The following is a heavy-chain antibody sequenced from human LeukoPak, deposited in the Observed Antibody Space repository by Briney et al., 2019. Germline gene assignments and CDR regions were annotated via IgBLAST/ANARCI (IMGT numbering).Heavy chain of an antibody. CDR2: ILYDGSNK. V-gene: IGHV3-30-3*01. CDR1: GFTFSSSA. Sequence: GGSLRLSCAASGFTFSSSAMHWVRQAPGKGLEWVALILYDGSNKYYADSVKGRSTISRDNSKNTLYLQMNSLRTEDTAMYYCAISSGWSFVVASWFDPWGQGTLVTVSS. CDR3: AISSGWSFVVASWFDP. J-gene: IGHJ5*02. D-gene: IGHD6-19*01.